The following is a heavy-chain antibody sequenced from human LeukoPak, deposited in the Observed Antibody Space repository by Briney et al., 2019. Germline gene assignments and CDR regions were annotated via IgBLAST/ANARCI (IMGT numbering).Heavy chain of an antibody. D-gene: IGHD2-8*01. CDR2: ISGSGGRT. CDR3: AKDRSCTNDICHGDFDY. V-gene: IGHV3-23*01. Sequence: GGSLRLSCPACGFTFSSYAVSWVGQAPGKGLEWVSGISGSGGRTYSAESVKGRFTTTRDNSKNTLYLQMNSLRAEDTALYYCAKDRSCTNDICHGDFDYWGQGTLVTVSS. J-gene: IGHJ4*02. CDR1: GFTFSSYA.